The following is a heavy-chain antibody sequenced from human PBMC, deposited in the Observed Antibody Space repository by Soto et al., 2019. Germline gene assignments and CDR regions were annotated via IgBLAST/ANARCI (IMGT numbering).Heavy chain of an antibody. CDR3: ARQGGEYNTMSDY. V-gene: IGHV5-51*01. D-gene: IGHD3-10*01. CDR1: GYTFSKYW. Sequence: PGESLKISCQGSGYTFSKYWIGWVRQTPGKGLEWMGMIYPGDSDARYSPSFEGQVTFSVDKSINTAYLQWNSLKASDTAMYYRARQGGEYNTMSDYWGQGTLVTVSS. CDR2: IYPGDSDA. J-gene: IGHJ4*02.